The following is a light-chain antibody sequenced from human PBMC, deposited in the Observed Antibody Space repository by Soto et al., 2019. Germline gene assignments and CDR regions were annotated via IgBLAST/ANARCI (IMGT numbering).Light chain of an antibody. CDR1: QSVDNY. V-gene: IGKV1-6*01. Sequence: IQMTQSPSSLSASVGDTFTLTCRASQSVDNYLKWYQQKPGKVPKLLIYAASTLQSGVPSRFSGSGFGRDFTLTISNLQPEDFATYYCLLDYAYFWAFGQGTKVDI. CDR2: AAS. CDR3: LLDYAYFWA. J-gene: IGKJ1*01.